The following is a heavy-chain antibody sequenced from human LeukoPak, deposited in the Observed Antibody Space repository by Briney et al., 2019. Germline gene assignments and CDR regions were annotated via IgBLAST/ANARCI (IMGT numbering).Heavy chain of an antibody. D-gene: IGHD6-13*01. CDR1: GGSISSYY. V-gene: IGHV4-4*07. CDR3: ARGGRYMSASWYRSVYYYMDV. CDR2: IYTSGST. Sequence: SETLSLTCTVSGGSISSYYWSWIRQPAGKGLEWIGRIYTSGSTNYNPSLKSRVTMSVDTSKNQFSLKLSSVTAADTAVYFCARGGRYMSASWYRSVYYYMDVWGKGTTVTVSS. J-gene: IGHJ6*03.